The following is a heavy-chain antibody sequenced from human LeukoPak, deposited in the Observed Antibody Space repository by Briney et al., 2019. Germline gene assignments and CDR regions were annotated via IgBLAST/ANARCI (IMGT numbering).Heavy chain of an antibody. CDR2: IYYSGST. V-gene: IGHV4-39*07. CDR1: GGSISSSSYY. D-gene: IGHD6-25*01. Sequence: SETLSLTCTVSGGSISSSSYYWGWIRQPPGKGLEWIGSIYYSGSTYYNPSLKSRVTISVDTSKNQFSLKLSSVTAADTAVYYCARDGGFTRGMDVWGQGTTVTVSS. CDR3: ARDGGFTRGMDV. J-gene: IGHJ6*02.